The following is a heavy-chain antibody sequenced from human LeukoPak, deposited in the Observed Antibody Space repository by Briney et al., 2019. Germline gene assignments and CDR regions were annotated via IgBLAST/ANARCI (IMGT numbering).Heavy chain of an antibody. V-gene: IGHV3-66*01. CDR3: ARDGASGWSHDY. CDR1: GLTVSGNY. J-gene: IGHJ4*02. Sequence: GGSLRLSCAASGLTVSGNYMSWVRQAPGKGLEWVSASYSDGSTHYADSVRGRFTISRDNSKNTLYLQMNSLRAGDTAVYYCARDGASGWSHDYWGQGTLVTVSS. D-gene: IGHD6-19*01. CDR2: SYSDGST.